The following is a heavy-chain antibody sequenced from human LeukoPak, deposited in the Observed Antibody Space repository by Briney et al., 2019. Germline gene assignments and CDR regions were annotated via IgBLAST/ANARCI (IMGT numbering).Heavy chain of an antibody. D-gene: IGHD3-22*01. Sequence: SGPTLVNPTQTFTLTCTFSGFSLSTSGMCVSWIRQPPGKALEWLALIDWDDDKYYSTSLKTRLTISKDTSKNQVVLTMTNMDPVDTATYYCARIYFYDSSSYYFDYWAREPWSPSPQ. CDR3: ARIYFYDSSSYYFDY. CDR2: IDWDDDK. J-gene: IGHJ4*02. CDR1: GFSLSTSGMC. V-gene: IGHV2-70*01.